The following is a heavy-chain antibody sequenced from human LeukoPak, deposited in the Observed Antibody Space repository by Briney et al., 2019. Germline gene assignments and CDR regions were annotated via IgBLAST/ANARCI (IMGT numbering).Heavy chain of an antibody. D-gene: IGHD4-17*01. J-gene: IGHJ4*02. CDR3: ARGQGTVTTH. Sequence: SETLSLTCAVSGGSFSGYYWTWIRQPPGKGLEWIGEINHSGSANYNPSPKSRVTISLDTSKNQFSLKLSPVTAADTAVYYCARGQGTVTTHWGQGTLVTVSS. CDR2: INHSGSA. V-gene: IGHV4-34*01. CDR1: GGSFSGYY.